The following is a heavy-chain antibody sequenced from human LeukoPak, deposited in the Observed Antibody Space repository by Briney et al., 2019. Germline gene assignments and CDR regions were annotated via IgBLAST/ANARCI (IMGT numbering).Heavy chain of an antibody. V-gene: IGHV3-21*01. D-gene: IGHD6-13*01. CDR1: GFTFSSYS. Sequence: GGSLSLSCAASGFTFSSYSMNWVRQAPGKGLEWVASISSSSSYIYYADLVKGRFTISRDNAKNSLYLQMNTLRAEDTAVYYRASFIAAAGEPHYYHGMDVWGQGTTVTVSS. CDR3: ASFIAAAGEPHYYHGMDV. CDR2: ISSSSSYI. J-gene: IGHJ6*02.